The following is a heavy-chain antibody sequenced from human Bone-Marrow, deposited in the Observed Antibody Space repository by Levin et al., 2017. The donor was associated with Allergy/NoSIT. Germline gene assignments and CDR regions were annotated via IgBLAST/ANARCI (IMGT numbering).Heavy chain of an antibody. CDR2: IHYSGST. Sequence: SETLSLTCSVSGDSVTRTSSYWGWIRQPPGKGLECIGSIHYSGSTYYNPSLKSRVTVSVDTSKNQFSLRLTSVTAADTAVYYCARLNYTDSLNFHGMDVWGQGTTVTVSS. CDR1: GDSVTRTSSY. D-gene: IGHD4-17*01. J-gene: IGHJ6*02. CDR3: ARLNYTDSLNFHGMDV. V-gene: IGHV4-39*01.